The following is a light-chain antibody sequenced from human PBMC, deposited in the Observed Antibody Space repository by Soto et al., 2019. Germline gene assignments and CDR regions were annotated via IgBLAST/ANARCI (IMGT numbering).Light chain of an antibody. CDR2: GVF. V-gene: IGKV3-20*01. CDR1: QSVSSSY. Sequence: EIVLTQSPGTLSLSPGERATLSCRASQSVSSSYLAWYQQKPGQAPRLLVNGVFSRATGIPERFSGSGSGRDFTLTISRLQPEDFAVYYCQHYGRLLWTFGQGTKVEVK. J-gene: IGKJ1*01. CDR3: QHYGRLLWT.